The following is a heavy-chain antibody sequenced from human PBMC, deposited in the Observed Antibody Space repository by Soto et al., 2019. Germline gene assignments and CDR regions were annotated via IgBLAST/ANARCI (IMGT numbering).Heavy chain of an antibody. CDR1: GGSISSSSYY. J-gene: IGHJ4*02. D-gene: IGHD3-10*01. Sequence: PSETLSLTCTVSGGSISSSSYYWGWIRQPPGKGLEWIGSIYYSGSTYYNPSLKSRVTISVDTSKNQFSLKLSSVTAADTAVYYCARGSGSFDYWGQGTLVTVSS. V-gene: IGHV4-39*01. CDR3: ARGSGSFDY. CDR2: IYYSGST.